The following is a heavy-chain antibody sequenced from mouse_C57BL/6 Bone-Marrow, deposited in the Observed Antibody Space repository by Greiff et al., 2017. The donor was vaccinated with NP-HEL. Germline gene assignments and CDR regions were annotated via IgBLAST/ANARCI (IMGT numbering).Heavy chain of an antibody. Sequence: EVHLVESGGGLVKPGGSLKLSCAASGFTFSDYGMHWVRQAPGKGLEWVAYISSGSSTTYYADTVKGRFTLSRDNAKTTQYLQMTSLKSEDTTMYYGAREVRGGSTTPWYFDVWGTGTTVTVSS. D-gene: IGHD1-1*02. CDR1: GFTFSDYG. CDR3: AREVRGGSTTPWYFDV. CDR2: ISSGSSTT. V-gene: IGHV5-17*01. J-gene: IGHJ1*03.